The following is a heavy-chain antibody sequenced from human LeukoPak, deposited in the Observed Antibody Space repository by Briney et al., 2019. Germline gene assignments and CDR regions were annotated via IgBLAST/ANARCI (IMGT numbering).Heavy chain of an antibody. CDR2: FYYSGTT. J-gene: IGHJ4*02. D-gene: IGHD3-16*01. CDR3: VTWGGYGQDY. CDR1: GGSISSSSYY. Sequence: SETLSLTCTVSGGSISSSSYYWGWIRQPPGKGLEWIGVFYYSGTTYYNPSLKSRVTISVDTSRKHQFSLKLDSVTAADTAVYYCVTWGGYGQDYWGQGTLVIVSS. V-gene: IGHV4-39*01.